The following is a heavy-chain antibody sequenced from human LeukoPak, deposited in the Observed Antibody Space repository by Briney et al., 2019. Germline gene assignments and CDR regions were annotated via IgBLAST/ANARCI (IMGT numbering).Heavy chain of an antibody. CDR3: ARSFGSAMADDAFDI. CDR1: GGTFGSYA. CDR2: IIPIFGTA. V-gene: IGHV1-69*01. J-gene: IGHJ3*02. D-gene: IGHD5-18*01. Sequence: SVKVSCKASGGTFGSYAISWVRQAPGQGLEWMGGIIPIFGTANYAQEFQGRVTITADESTSTAYMELSSLRSEDTAVYYCARSFGSAMADDAFDIWGQGTMVTVSS.